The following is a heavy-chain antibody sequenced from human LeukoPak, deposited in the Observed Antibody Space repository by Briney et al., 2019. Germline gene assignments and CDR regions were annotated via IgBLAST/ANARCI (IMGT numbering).Heavy chain of an antibody. J-gene: IGHJ4*02. CDR1: GGSISSYY. CDR3: ARDNIAVAEYYFDY. Sequence: SETLSLPCTVSGGSISSYYWSWIRQPAGKGLEWIGRIYTSGSTNYNPSLKSRVTMSVDTSKNQFSLKLSSVTAADTAVYYCARDNIAVAEYYFDYWGQGTLVTVSS. CDR2: IYTSGST. V-gene: IGHV4-4*07. D-gene: IGHD6-19*01.